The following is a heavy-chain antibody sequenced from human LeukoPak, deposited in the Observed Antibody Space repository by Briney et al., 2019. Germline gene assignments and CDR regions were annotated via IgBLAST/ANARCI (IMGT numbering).Heavy chain of an antibody. CDR1: GFTFSSYS. Sequence: KPGRSLRLSCTASGFTFSSYSMNWVRQAPGKGLEWVSSISSSSSYIYYADSVKGRFTISRDNAKNSLYLQMNSLRAEDTAVYYCAKEKRDYPLWFDPWGQGTLVTVSS. CDR2: ISSSSSYI. J-gene: IGHJ5*02. V-gene: IGHV3-21*01. D-gene: IGHD4-11*01. CDR3: AKEKRDYPLWFDP.